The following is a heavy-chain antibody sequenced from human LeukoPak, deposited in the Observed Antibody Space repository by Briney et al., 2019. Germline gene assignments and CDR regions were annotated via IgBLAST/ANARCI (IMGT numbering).Heavy chain of an antibody. CDR3: ARGVDFSYYYMDV. CDR2: ISSNGGST. D-gene: IGHD3/OR15-3a*01. J-gene: IGHJ6*03. Sequence: GGSLRLSCAASGFTFSSYAMNWVRQAPGKGLEYVSAISSNGGSTYYANSVKGRFTISRDNSKNTLYLQMGSLRAEDMAVYYCARGVDFSYYYMDVWGKGTTVTVSS. V-gene: IGHV3-64*01. CDR1: GFTFSSYA.